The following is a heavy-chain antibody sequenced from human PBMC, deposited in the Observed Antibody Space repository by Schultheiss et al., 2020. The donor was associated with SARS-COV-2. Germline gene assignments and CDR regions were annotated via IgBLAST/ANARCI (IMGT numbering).Heavy chain of an antibody. CDR1: GYTFTSYY. CDR3: ARDEAVATRRDYYGMDV. V-gene: IGHV1-46*01. Sequence: ASVKVSCKASGYTFTSYYMHWVRQAPGQGLEWMGIINPSGGSTSYAQKFQGRVTMTRDTSTSTVYMELSSLRSEDTAVYYCARDEAVATRRDYYGMDVWGQGTTVTVSS. D-gene: IGHD5-12*01. J-gene: IGHJ6*02. CDR2: INPSGGST.